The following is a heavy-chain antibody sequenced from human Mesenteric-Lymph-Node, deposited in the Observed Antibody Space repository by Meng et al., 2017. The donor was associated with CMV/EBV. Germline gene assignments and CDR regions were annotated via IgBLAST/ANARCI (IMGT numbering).Heavy chain of an antibody. D-gene: IGHD2-2*01. CDR2: MHPDSGVT. V-gene: IGHV1-2*02. CDR3: ARVTSHVY. Sequence: KVSCQASGYTFTRNYIPWVRQAPEQGLEWMGWMHPDSGVTDYAQKFQGRVTMTRDTSISTAYMELRSLKSDDTAVYYCARVTSHVYWGQGSLVTVSS. CDR1: GYTFTRNY. J-gene: IGHJ4*02.